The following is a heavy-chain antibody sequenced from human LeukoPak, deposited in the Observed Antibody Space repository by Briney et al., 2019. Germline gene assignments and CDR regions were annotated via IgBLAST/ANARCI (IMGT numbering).Heavy chain of an antibody. CDR2: IYYSGST. CDR1: GGSISSYY. CDR3: ARQGVTMVRGVIRGSNWFDP. Sequence: PSETLSLTCTVSGGSISSYYWSWIRQPPGKGLEWIGYIYYSGSTNYNPSLRSRVTISVDTSKNQFSLKLSSVTAADTAVYYCARQGVTMVRGVIRGSNWFDPWGQGTLVTVSS. D-gene: IGHD3-10*01. J-gene: IGHJ5*02. V-gene: IGHV4-59*08.